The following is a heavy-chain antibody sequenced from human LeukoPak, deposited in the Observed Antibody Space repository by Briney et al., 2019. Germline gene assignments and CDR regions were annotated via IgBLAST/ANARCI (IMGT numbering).Heavy chain of an antibody. J-gene: IGHJ4*02. CDR2: ISYDGSNK. V-gene: IGHV3-30*03. Sequence: PGRSLRLSCAASGFTFSSYGMHWVRQAPGKGLEWVAVISYDGSNKYYADSVKGRFTISRDNSKNTLYLQMNSLRAEDTAVYYCARGIPSGRLRYFDWLLTPFDYWGQGTLVTVSS. CDR1: GFTFSSYG. D-gene: IGHD3-9*01. CDR3: ARGIPSGRLRYFDWLLTPFDY.